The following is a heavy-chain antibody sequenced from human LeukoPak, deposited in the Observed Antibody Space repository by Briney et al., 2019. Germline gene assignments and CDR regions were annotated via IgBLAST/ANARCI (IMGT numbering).Heavy chain of an antibody. CDR3: AKAGTEWGYFYYNMDV. CDR1: GFTFSLYG. D-gene: IGHD1-14*01. CDR2: ISYDGSKK. Sequence: PGRSLRLSCATSGFTFSLYGMHWVRRAPGKGLEWVAVISYDGSKKYYADSVKGRFTISRDNSKNTLYLQMNSLRAEDTAVYYCAKAGTEWGYFYYNMDVWGQGTTVTVSS. J-gene: IGHJ6*02. V-gene: IGHV3-30*18.